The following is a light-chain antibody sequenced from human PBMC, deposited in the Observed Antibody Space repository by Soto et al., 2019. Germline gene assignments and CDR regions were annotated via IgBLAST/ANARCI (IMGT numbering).Light chain of an antibody. CDR3: VSYTTSSSTPYV. J-gene: IGLJ1*01. Sequence: QSVLTQPASVSGSPGQSITISCTGTSSDVGVYNYVSWYQLHPGKAPKLMIFGVTNRPSGVSDRFSGSKSGNTASLTISGLQADDEADYYCVSYTTSSSTPYVFGTGTKVT. CDR2: GVT. V-gene: IGLV2-14*01. CDR1: SSDVGVYNY.